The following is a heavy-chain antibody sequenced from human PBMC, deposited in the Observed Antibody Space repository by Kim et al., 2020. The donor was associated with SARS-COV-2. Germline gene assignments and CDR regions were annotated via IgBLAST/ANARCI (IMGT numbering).Heavy chain of an antibody. CDR2: IYKGGHT. Sequence: SETLSLTCTVSGGPISNYYWSWIRQPPGKGLEWIANIYKGGHTNYNPSLNSRVTISVDTSKNQLSLKLTSVTAADSAVYYCASDSGWLRFDNWGQGTLVTVSS. CDR1: GGPISNYY. CDR3: ASDSGWLRFDN. V-gene: IGHV4-59*01. J-gene: IGHJ4*02. D-gene: IGHD6-19*01.